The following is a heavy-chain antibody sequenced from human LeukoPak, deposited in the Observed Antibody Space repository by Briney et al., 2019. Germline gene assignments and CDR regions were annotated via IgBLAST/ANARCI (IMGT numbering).Heavy chain of an antibody. Sequence: GGSLRLSCAASGFIFSDNYMSWVRQAPGKGLEWLAVIYGGNSTYYAASVKGRFTISRDTSKNTLYLQMNSMTVEDTAVYYCAKGGYSGHEFDFWGQGALVTVSS. CDR3: AKGGYSGHEFDF. D-gene: IGHD5-12*01. V-gene: IGHV3-66*01. CDR2: IYGGNST. CDR1: GFIFSDNY. J-gene: IGHJ5*01.